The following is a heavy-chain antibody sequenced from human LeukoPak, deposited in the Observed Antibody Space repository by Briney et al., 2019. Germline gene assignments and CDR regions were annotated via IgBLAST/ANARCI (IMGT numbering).Heavy chain of an antibody. D-gene: IGHD1-26*01. J-gene: IGHJ4*02. CDR2: INTDGRIT. CDR3: TRDGGSFCDFDY. V-gene: IGHV3-64*02. CDR1: GFSFRYFA. Sequence: PGGSLRLSCVGSGFSFRYFAIHWVRQAPGKGLEYVSVINTDGRITYYADSVKGRFTISRDNSKNTVYLQTGSLRGDDMAVYYCTRDGGSFCDFDYWGQGALVTVSS.